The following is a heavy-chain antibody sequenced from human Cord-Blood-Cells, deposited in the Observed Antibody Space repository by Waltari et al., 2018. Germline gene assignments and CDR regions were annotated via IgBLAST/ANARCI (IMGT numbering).Heavy chain of an antibody. Sequence: QVQLVQSGAEVKKPGASVKVSCKASGYTFTGYYMHWVRQAPGQGLAWMGWVNPNSGGTDYAQKLQGWVTMTSDTFISAAYMELSRLRSDDTAVYYCARGPYYDPRIRFLEWLFDYWGQGTLVTV. J-gene: IGHJ4*02. CDR3: ARGPYYDPRIRFLEWLFDY. D-gene: IGHD3-3*01. V-gene: IGHV1-2*04. CDR1: GYTFTGYY. CDR2: VNPNSGGT.